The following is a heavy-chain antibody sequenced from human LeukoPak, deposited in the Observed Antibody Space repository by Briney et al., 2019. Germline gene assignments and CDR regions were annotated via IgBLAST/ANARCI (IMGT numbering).Heavy chain of an antibody. J-gene: IGHJ4*02. CDR1: GFTFSSYT. CDR2: VRSDSSSL. Sequence: TGGSLRLSCAASGFTFSSYTMNWVRQAPGKGLEWVSYVRSDSSSLYADPVKGRFTISRDHAKHSVFLQMNSLRAEDTAVYYCARDSGYEFDFWGQGTPVTVSS. D-gene: IGHD5-12*01. CDR3: ARDSGYEFDF. V-gene: IGHV3-48*04.